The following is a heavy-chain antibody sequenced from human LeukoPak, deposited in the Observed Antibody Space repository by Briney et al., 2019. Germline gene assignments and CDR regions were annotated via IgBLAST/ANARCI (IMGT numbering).Heavy chain of an antibody. V-gene: IGHV3-30*02. D-gene: IGHD1-26*01. CDR1: GFTFSSYG. CDR3: AKDRTRKEVDYFDY. J-gene: IGHJ4*02. CDR2: IRYDGSNK. Sequence: PGGSLRLSCAASGFTFSSYGMHWVRQAPGKGLEWVAFIRYDGSNKYYADSVKGRFTISRDNSKNTLYLQMNSLRAEDTAVYYCAKDRTRKEVDYFDYWGQGTLVTVSS.